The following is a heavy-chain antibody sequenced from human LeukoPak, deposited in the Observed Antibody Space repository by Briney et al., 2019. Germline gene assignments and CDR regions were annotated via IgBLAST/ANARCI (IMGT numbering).Heavy chain of an antibody. CDR2: IWYDGSNK. J-gene: IGHJ3*02. CDR1: GFTFSSYG. Sequence: GGSLRLSCAASGFTFSSYGMHWVRQAPGKGLEWVAVIWYDGSNKYYADSVKGRFTISRDNPKNTLYLQMNSLRAEDTAVYYCARATMVRGGTSPAFDIWGQGTMVTVSS. D-gene: IGHD3-10*01. V-gene: IGHV3-33*01. CDR3: ARATMVRGGTSPAFDI.